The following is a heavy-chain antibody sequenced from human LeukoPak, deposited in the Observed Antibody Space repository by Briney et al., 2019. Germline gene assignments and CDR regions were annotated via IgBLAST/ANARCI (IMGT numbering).Heavy chain of an antibody. CDR2: ISGSGGST. D-gene: IGHD6-19*01. CDR1: GFTFSSYA. V-gene: IGHV3-23*01. CDR3: AKDRVGYSSGWYFDY. Sequence: PGGSLRLSCAASGFTFSSYAMSWVRQAPGKGLEWVSGISGSGGSTYYADSVKGRFTISRDNSKNTLYLQMNSLRAEDTAVYYCAKDRVGYSSGWYFDYWGQGTLVTVSS. J-gene: IGHJ4*02.